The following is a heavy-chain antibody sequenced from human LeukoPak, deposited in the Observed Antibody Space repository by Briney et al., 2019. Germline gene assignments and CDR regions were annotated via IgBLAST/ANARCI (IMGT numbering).Heavy chain of an antibody. Sequence: GGSLRLSCAASGFTFSDYYMSWIRQAPGKGLEWVAVISYDGSNKYYADSVKGRFTISRDNSKNTLYLQMNSLRAEDTAVYYCAKDYLGVAVALGEGTLVTVSS. V-gene: IGHV3-30*18. CDR2: ISYDGSNK. CDR3: AKDYLGVAVA. CDR1: GFTFSDYY. D-gene: IGHD6-19*01. J-gene: IGHJ5*02.